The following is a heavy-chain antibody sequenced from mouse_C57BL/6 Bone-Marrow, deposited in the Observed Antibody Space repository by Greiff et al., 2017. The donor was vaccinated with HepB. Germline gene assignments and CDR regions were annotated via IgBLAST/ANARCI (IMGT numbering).Heavy chain of an antibody. D-gene: IGHD1-1*01. CDR1: GFTFSSYA. J-gene: IGHJ4*01. CDR3: ARAYYGSSYEAMDY. V-gene: IGHV5-4*01. CDR2: ISDGGSYT. Sequence: EVHLVESGGGLVKPGGSLKLSCAASGFTFSSYAMSWVRQTPEKRLEWVATISDGGSYTYYPDNVKGRFTISRDNAKNNLYLQMSHLKSEDTAMYYCARAYYGSSYEAMDYWGQGTSVTVSS.